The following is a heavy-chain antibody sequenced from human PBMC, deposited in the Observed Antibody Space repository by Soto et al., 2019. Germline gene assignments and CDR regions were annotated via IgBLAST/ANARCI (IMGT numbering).Heavy chain of an antibody. J-gene: IGHJ6*02. CDR3: GRGLSGSSFYGMDV. Sequence: VQLVESGGGVVEPGRSLRLSCAASGITFSLYGMHWVRQAPGKGLEWVAVIWYDGSNKFYADSVKSRFTISRYNSKNTLYLQMNSLRAEDTAVSYCGRGLSGSSFYGMDVWRQGTTVIVAS. CDR2: IWYDGSNK. CDR1: GITFSLYG. V-gene: IGHV3-33*01. D-gene: IGHD2-15*01.